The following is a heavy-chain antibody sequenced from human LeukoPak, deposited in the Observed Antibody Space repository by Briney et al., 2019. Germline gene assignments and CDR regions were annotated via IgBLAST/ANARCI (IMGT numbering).Heavy chain of an antibody. CDR2: ISYDGSNK. CDR1: GCTFSSYG. CDR3: AKENYDSSGYGY. J-gene: IGHJ4*02. Sequence: GGSLRLSCAASGCTFSSYGMHWVRQAPGKGLQWVAVISYDGSNKYYADSVKGRFTISRGNSKNTLYLQMNSLRAEDTAVYYCAKENYDSSGYGYWGQGTLVTVSS. D-gene: IGHD3-22*01. V-gene: IGHV3-30*18.